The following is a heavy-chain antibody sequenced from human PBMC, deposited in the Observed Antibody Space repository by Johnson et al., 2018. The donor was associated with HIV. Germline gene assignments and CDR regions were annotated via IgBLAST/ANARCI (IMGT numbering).Heavy chain of an antibody. CDR3: ARDLGWLEGTHDAFDI. CDR2: ISYDGSNT. CDR1: GFTFSGYG. J-gene: IGHJ3*02. Sequence: QVQLVESGGGAVQPGKSLRLSCAASGFTFSGYGMHWVRQAPGKGLEWVAVISYDGSNTYYADSVRGRFTLSRDISKNTVYLQMNSLRAEDTAVYYCARDLGWLEGTHDAFDIWGQGTLVTVSS. D-gene: IGHD6-19*01. V-gene: IGHV3-30*03.